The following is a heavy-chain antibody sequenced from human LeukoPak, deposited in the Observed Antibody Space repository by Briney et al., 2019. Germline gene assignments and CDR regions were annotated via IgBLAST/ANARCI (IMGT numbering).Heavy chain of an antibody. CDR3: ARGYYDSSPNWYFDL. J-gene: IGHJ2*01. V-gene: IGHV4-59*01. D-gene: IGHD3-22*01. Sequence: SETLSLTCTVSGGSISSYYWSWIRQPPGKGLEWIGYIYYSGSTNYNPSLKSRVTISVDTSKNQFSLKLSPVTAADTAVYYCARGYYDSSPNWYFDLWGRGTLVTVSS. CDR1: GGSISSYY. CDR2: IYYSGST.